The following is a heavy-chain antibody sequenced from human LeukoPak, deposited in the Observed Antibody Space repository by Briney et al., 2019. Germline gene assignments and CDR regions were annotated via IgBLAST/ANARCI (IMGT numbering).Heavy chain of an antibody. D-gene: IGHD3-10*01. V-gene: IGHV4-31*03. CDR2: IYYSGST. CDR3: AKSPLAYYYDSGNYFDY. CDR1: GGSLYQLVYQ. Sequence: SDTLSLTRIVSGGSLYQLVYQWSWPRHHPGTGLEGDGYIYYSGSTYYSPSLKSRVTISVDTSKNQFSLQLSSVTAEDTAVYYCAKSPLAYYYDSGNYFDYWGQGTLVTVSS. J-gene: IGHJ4*02.